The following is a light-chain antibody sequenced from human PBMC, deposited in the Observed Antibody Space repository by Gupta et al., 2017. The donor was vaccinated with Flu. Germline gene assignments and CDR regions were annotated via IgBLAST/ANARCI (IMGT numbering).Light chain of an antibody. CDR2: ENN. Sequence: TTTCSGSSYNSGIDYVSWYQQFPGTAPELFIYENNNRPSGIPDRFSGSKSGTSAALGITGLQTGDEADYYCGTWDGSLSTDVFGTGTKVTAL. J-gene: IGLJ1*01. V-gene: IGLV1-51*02. CDR3: GTWDGSLSTDV. CDR1: SYNSGIDY.